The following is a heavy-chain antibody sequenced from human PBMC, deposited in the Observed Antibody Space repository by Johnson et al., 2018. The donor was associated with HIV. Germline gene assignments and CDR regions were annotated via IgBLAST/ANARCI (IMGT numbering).Heavy chain of an antibody. CDR3: ARDRGYWDAFDI. CDR2: ISSSGSTI. D-gene: IGHD3-22*01. J-gene: IGHJ3*02. Sequence: VQLVESGGGVVQPGRSLRLSCAASGFTFSSYAMHWVRQAPGKGLEWVSYISSSGSTIYYADSVKGRFTISRDNAKNSLYLQMNSLRAEDTAVYYCARDRGYWDAFDIWGQGTMVTVSS. CDR1: GFTFSSYA. V-gene: IGHV3-48*04.